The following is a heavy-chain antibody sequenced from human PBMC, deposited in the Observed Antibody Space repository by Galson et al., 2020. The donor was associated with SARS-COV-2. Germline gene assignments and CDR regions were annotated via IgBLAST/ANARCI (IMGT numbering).Heavy chain of an antibody. D-gene: IGHD3-22*01. CDR1: GGSISSRSYY. V-gene: IGHV4-39*01. Sequence: SETLSLTCTVSGGSISSRSYYWGWIRQPPGKGLEWIGSIYYSGRTYYNPSLKSRVTISVDTSKNQFSLKLSSVTAADTAVYYCARGVYYYDSSGFLPLDYWGQGTLVTVSS. J-gene: IGHJ4*02. CDR3: ARGVYYYDSSGFLPLDY. CDR2: IYYSGRT.